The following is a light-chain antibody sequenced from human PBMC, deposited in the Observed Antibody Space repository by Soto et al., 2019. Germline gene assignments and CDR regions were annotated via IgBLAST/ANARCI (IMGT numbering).Light chain of an antibody. CDR1: NSDVGDYNL. J-gene: IGLJ2*01. CDR3: CSYTSSSTLV. CDR2: DVS. Sequence: QSVLTQPASVSGSPGQSITISCSGTNSDVGDYNLVSWYQQRPGEAPKLVIFDVSNRPSGVSDRFSGSKSGNTASLTISGLQAEDEGDYFCCSYTSSSTLVFGGGTKLTVL. V-gene: IGLV2-14*01.